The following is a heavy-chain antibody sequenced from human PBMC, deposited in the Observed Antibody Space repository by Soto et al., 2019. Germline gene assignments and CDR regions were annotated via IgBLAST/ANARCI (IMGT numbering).Heavy chain of an antibody. CDR2: ISYDESNK. V-gene: IGHV3-30*18. J-gene: IGHJ3*02. D-gene: IGHD4-4*01. Sequence: QVQLVESGGGVVQPGRSLRLSCAASGFTFSSYGMHWVRQAPGKGLEWVAVISYDESNKYYADSVKGRFTISRDNSKNTLYLQMNSLRAEDTAVYYCAKDLDHDYNDAFDIWGQGTMVTVSS. CDR3: AKDLDHDYNDAFDI. CDR1: GFTFSSYG.